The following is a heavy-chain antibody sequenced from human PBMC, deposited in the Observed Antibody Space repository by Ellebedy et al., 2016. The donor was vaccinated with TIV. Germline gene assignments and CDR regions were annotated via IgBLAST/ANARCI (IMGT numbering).Heavy chain of an antibody. CDR2: IEPNNGGT. V-gene: IGHV1-2*02. Sequence: AASVKVSCKASGYIFTGYYVHWVRQAHGQGLQWMGWIEPNNGGTHFAQNFQGRVTMTRDTSLSTVYMELRRLKSDDTAVYYCAREQGSVFHHWGQGTLVTVSS. CDR1: GYIFTGYY. CDR3: AREQGSVFHH. J-gene: IGHJ4*02.